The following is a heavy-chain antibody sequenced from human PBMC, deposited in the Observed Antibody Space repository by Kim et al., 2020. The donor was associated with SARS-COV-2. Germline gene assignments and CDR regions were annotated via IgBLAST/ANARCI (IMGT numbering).Heavy chain of an antibody. D-gene: IGHD6-19*01. V-gene: IGHV3-15*01. CDR1: GFTFSNAW. CDR2: IKSKTDGGTT. CDR3: TTTTIHSSGWFPLVDAFDI. J-gene: IGHJ3*02. Sequence: GGSLRLSCAASGFTFSNAWMSWVRQAPGKGLEWVGRIKSKTDGGTTDYAAPVKGRFTISRDDSKNTLYLQMNSLKTEDTAVYYCTTTTIHSSGWFPLVDAFDIWGQGTMVTVSS.